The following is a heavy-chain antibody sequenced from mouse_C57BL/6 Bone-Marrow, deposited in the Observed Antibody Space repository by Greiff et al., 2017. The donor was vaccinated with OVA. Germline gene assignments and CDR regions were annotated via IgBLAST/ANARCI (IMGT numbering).Heavy chain of an antibody. CDR1: GYTFTGYW. V-gene: IGHV1-9*01. CDR3: AREEGWLLPYYYAMDY. Sequence: QVQLQQSGAELMKPGASVKLSCKATGYTFTGYWIEWVKQRPGHGLEWIGEILPGSGSTNYNEKFKGKATFTADTSSNTAYMQLSSLTTEDSAIYYCAREEGWLLPYYYAMDYWGQGTSVTVSS. CDR2: ILPGSGST. J-gene: IGHJ4*01. D-gene: IGHD2-3*01.